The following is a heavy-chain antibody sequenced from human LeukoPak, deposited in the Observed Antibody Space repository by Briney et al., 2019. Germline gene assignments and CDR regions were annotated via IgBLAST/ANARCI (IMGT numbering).Heavy chain of an antibody. CDR1: GFTFSSYW. D-gene: IGHD5-18*01. CDR3: ARDGYGFGHDFDY. Sequence: GGSLRLSCAASGFTFSSYWMHWVRHTPGKGLVWVSRIKGDGSSTSYADSVKGRFTISRDNAKNTLYLQMNSLRAEDTAVYYRARDGYGFGHDFDYWGQGTLVTVSS. V-gene: IGHV3-74*01. CDR2: IKGDGSST. J-gene: IGHJ4*02.